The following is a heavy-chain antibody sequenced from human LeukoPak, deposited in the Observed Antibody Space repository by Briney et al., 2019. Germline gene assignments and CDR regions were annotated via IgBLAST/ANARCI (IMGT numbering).Heavy chain of an antibody. CDR2: ISSSSSTI. D-gene: IGHD3-9*01. Sequence: QAGGSLRLSCAASGFTFSSYSMNWVRQAPGKGLEWVSYISSSSSTIYYADSVKGRFTISRDNAKNSLYLQMNSLRAEDTAVYYCARDTSTGIFDYWGQGTLVTVSS. CDR1: GFTFSSYS. J-gene: IGHJ4*02. V-gene: IGHV3-48*04. CDR3: ARDTSTGIFDY.